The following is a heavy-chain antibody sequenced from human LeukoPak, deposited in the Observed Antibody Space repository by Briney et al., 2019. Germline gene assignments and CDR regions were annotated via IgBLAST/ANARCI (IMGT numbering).Heavy chain of an antibody. J-gene: IGHJ6*03. CDR1: GYTFTSYG. D-gene: IGHD3-10*01. Sequence: GASVKVSCKASGYTFTSYGISWVRQAPGQGLEWMGCISAYNGNTNYAQKLQGRVTMTTDTSTSTAYMELRSLRSDDTAVYYCARGTLLWFGENYMDVWGKGTTVTISS. CDR3: ARGTLLWFGENYMDV. V-gene: IGHV1-18*01. CDR2: ISAYNGNT.